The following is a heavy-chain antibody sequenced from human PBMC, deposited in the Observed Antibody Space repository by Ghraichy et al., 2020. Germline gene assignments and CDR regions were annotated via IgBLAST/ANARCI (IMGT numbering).Heavy chain of an antibody. CDR1: GGSFSCYY. J-gene: IGHJ4*02. D-gene: IGHD3-10*01. CDR3: ARGLSGSYYGRASFDY. V-gene: IGHV4-34*01. Sequence: ESLNISCAVYGGSFSCYYWSWIRQPPGKGLEWIGEINHTGSTNYNPSLKSRVTISVDTSKNQFSLKLSSVTAADTAVYDCARGLSGSYYGRASFDYWGQGTMVTLSS. CDR2: INHTGST.